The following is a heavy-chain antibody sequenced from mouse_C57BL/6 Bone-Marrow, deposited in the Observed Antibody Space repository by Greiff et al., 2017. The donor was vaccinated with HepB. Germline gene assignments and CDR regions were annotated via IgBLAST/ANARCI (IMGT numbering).Heavy chain of an antibody. CDR3: ARIKWLLRWFAY. CDR1: GFSLSTFGMG. V-gene: IGHV8-8*01. CDR2: IWWDDVK. J-gene: IGHJ3*01. D-gene: IGHD2-3*01. Sequence: QVTLKESGPGILQPSQSLSLTCSFSGFSLSTFGMGVGWIRQPSGKGLEWLAHIWWDDVKYYNPALKSRLTISKDTSNNQIVLKISNVDTADTDTYYCARIKWLLRWFAYWGQGTLVTVSA.